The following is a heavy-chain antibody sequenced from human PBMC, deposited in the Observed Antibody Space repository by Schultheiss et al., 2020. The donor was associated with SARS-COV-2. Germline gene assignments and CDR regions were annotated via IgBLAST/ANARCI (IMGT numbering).Heavy chain of an antibody. J-gene: IGHJ6*02. CDR3: ARGGDINFPGYYYGLDV. CDR1: GFTFTSSA. V-gene: IGHV1-58*02. CDR2: IVVGSGNT. Sequence: SVKVSCKASGFTFTSSAMQWVRQARGQRLEWIGWIVVGSGNTNYAQKFQGRVTITADKSTSTAYMELSSLTSEDTAVYFCARGGDINFPGYYYGLDVWGQGTTVTVSS. D-gene: IGHD2-15*01.